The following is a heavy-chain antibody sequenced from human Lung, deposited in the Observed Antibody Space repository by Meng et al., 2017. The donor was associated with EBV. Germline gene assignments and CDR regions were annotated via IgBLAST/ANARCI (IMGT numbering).Heavy chain of an antibody. V-gene: IGHV4-31*01. CDR1: GASISSAYNY. D-gene: IGHD6-6*01. J-gene: IGHJ5*02. CDR3: ARVVAGRYNWFDP. CDR2: IYYSGST. Sequence: PDVGPPPVGPSQTLSLIGTVSGASISSAYNYWTWIRQRPGRGLEWIGYIYYSGSTYYNPSLKSLVTISVDTSKNQFSLKLSSVTAADTAVYYCARVVAGRYNWFDPWGQGTLVTVSS.